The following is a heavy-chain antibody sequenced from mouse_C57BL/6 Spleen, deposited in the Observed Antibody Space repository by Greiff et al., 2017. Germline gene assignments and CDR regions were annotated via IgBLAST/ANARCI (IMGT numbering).Heavy chain of an antibody. D-gene: IGHD4-1*01. CDR2: ICTGGST. CDR1: GFSLTSYG. CDR3: AKNWDAMDY. V-gene: IGHV2-5*01. Sequence: VQLQQSGPGLVQPSQCLSITCTVSGFSLTSYGVHWVRQSPGKGLEWLGVICTGGSTDYNEAFMSRLSITKDNSKSQVFFKMNSLQADDTAIYYCAKNWDAMDYWGQGTSVTVSS. J-gene: IGHJ4*01.